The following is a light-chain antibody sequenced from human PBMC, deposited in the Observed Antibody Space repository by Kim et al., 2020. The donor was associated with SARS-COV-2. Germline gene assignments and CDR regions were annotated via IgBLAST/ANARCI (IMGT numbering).Light chain of an antibody. CDR1: QYISTY. CDR3: QQAFETPRT. CDR2: TAS. Sequence: ESVGDRISITCHASQYISTYLNWYQQKSGEAPKLLIYTASILQGGVPSRFRGSGSGTDFTLTINSLQPEDFATYYCQQAFETPRTFGQGTKVDIK. J-gene: IGKJ1*01. V-gene: IGKV1-39*01.